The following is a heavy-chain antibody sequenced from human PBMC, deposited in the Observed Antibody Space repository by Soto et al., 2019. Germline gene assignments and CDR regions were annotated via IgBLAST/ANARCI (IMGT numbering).Heavy chain of an antibody. J-gene: IGHJ6*02. CDR3: ARGTGVGYYYGMDV. CDR1: GGSFSGYY. CDR2: INHSGST. Sequence: SETLSLTCAVYGGSFSGYYWSWIRQPPGKGLEWIGEINHSGSTNYNPSLKSRVTISVDTSKNQFSLKPSSVTAADTAVYYCARGTGVGYYYGMDVWGQGTTVTVSS. V-gene: IGHV4-34*01. D-gene: IGHD2-8*01.